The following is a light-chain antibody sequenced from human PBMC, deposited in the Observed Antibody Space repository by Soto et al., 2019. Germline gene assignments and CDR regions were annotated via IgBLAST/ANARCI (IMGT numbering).Light chain of an antibody. J-gene: IGKJ2*01. CDR2: GVS. CDR3: QQYDVPLFT. CDR1: QSLTWNY. Sequence: EVVLTQSPGTLSLSPGDRATLYCRASQSLTWNYLAWYQSKPGQPPSLLVYGVSARATGVPDRFSGSGSGTDFTLTISRLESEDFAVYYCQQYDVPLFTFGQGTKLEIK. V-gene: IGKV3-20*01.